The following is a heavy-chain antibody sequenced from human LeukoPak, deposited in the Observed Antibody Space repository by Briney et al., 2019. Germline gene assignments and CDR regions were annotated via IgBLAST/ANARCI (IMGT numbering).Heavy chain of an antibody. Sequence: EASVKVSCKASGYTFTSYDINWVRQATGQGLEWMGGIIPIFGTANYAQKFQGRVTITADESTSTAYMELSSLRSEDTAVYYCARVLRGGLERDYWGQGTLVTVSS. J-gene: IGHJ4*02. CDR3: ARVLRGGLERDY. V-gene: IGHV1-69*13. CDR2: IIPIFGTA. D-gene: IGHD1-1*01. CDR1: GYTFTSYD.